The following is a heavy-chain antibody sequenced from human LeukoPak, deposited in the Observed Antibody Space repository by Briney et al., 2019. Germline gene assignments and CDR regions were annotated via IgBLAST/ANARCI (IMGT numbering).Heavy chain of an antibody. D-gene: IGHD2-2*01. CDR2: VSGSSGST. CDR3: AKSIVVIPAAGDYFDY. CDR1: GFTFSSYP. Sequence: GGSLRLSCAASGFTFSSYPMSWVRQAPGKGLEWVSSVSGSSGSTYYADSVKGRFTISRDNSKNTLYLQMNSLRAEDTAVYYCAKSIVVIPAAGDYFDYWGQGTLVTVSS. V-gene: IGHV3-23*01. J-gene: IGHJ4*02.